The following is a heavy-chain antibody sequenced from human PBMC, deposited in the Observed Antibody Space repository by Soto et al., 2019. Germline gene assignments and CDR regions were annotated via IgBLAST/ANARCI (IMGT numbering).Heavy chain of an antibody. V-gene: IGHV4-30-4*01. J-gene: IGHJ5*02. Sequence: QVQLRESGPGLVKPSQTLSLTCSVSGASVAGGLFYWIGSGRPPGRGLEWIGYIPSRGRPFYNPSLTSRGTISADTSKNQLSLQLTSVTAADTAVYYCARDTYSGYDFGLWGQGTLVTVSS. D-gene: IGHD5-12*01. CDR1: GASVAGGLFY. CDR2: IPSRGRP. CDR3: ARDTYSGYDFGL.